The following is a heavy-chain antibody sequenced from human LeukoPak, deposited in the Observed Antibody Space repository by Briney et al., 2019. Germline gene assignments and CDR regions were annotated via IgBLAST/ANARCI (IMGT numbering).Heavy chain of an antibody. CDR1: GYTFTSYD. J-gene: IGHJ3*02. D-gene: IGHD6-19*01. CDR3: ARDQPYSSGWYGDAFDI. CDR2: ISADNGNT. Sequence: GASVKVSCKASGYTFTSYDINWVRQATGQGLEWMGWISADNGNTNYAQKLQGRVTMTTDTSTSTAYMELRSLRSDDTAVYYCARDQPYSSGWYGDAFDIWGQGTMVTVSS. V-gene: IGHV1-18*01.